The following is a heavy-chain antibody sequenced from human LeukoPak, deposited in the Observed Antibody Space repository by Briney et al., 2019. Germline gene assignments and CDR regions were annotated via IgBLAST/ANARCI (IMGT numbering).Heavy chain of an antibody. CDR2: ISTTSSSTI. D-gene: IGHD3-22*01. J-gene: IGHJ4*01. CDR3: ARDRGSSGYHFDH. Sequence: PGGSLRLSCPASGFTFSDYSMNWVRQAPGKGLEWVSYISTTSSSTIYYADSVEGRFTISRDNAENSLYQQMNSLRAEDTAVYYCARDRGSSGYHFDHWGQGTLVTVSS. CDR1: GFTFSDYS. V-gene: IGHV3-48*01.